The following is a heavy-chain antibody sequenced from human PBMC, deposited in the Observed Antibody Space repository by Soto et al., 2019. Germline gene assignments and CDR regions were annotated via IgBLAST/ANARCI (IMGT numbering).Heavy chain of an antibody. V-gene: IGHV1-69*11. Sequence: QVQLVQSGAEVKKPGSSVKVSCKASGGTFSSHAVSWVRQAPGQGLEWMGGIIPMLGTANNAQKFQGRVTITADESTSTAYMELRSLRSEETAVYYCAKLLRPLGDENAMDVWGQGTTVTVSS. CDR3: AKLLRPLGDENAMDV. J-gene: IGHJ6*02. CDR1: GGTFSSHA. D-gene: IGHD3-3*01. CDR2: IIPMLGTA.